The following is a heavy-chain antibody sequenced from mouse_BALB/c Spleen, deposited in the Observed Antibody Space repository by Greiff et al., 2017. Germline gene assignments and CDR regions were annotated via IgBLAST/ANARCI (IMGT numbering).Heavy chain of an antibody. D-gene: IGHD1-1*01. CDR2: ILPGSGST. Sequence: VQLVESGAELMKPGASVKISCKATGYTFSSYWIEWVKQRPGHGLEWIGEILPGSGSTNYNEKFKGKATFTADTSSNTAYMQLSSLTSEDSAVYYCARPVVAGDFDYWGQGTTRTVSS. CDR1: GYTFSSYW. CDR3: ARPVVAGDFDY. V-gene: IGHV1-9*01. J-gene: IGHJ2*01.